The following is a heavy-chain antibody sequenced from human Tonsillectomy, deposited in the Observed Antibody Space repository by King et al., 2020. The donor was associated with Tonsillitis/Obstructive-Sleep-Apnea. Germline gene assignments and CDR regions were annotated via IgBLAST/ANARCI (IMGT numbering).Heavy chain of an antibody. CDR2: ISGSADST. Sequence: VQLVESGGGLVQPGGSLRLSCAASGFTFSSYAMSWVRQAPGKGLEWVSAISGSADSTYYADSVRGRFTISRDNSKNTLHLQMNSLRDEDTAVYYCAKRDCSGNLCFYPSYYGLDVWGQGTTVTVSS. CDR3: AKRDCSGNLCFYPSYYGLDV. CDR1: GFTFSSYA. V-gene: IGHV3-23*04. D-gene: IGHD2-15*01. J-gene: IGHJ6*02.